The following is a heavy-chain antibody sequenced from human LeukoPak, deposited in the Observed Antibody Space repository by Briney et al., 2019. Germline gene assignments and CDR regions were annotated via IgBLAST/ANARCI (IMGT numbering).Heavy chain of an antibody. Sequence: ASVKVSCKASGYTFTSYDINWVRQATGQGVEWIGWMNPNSGNTGYALNFQGRVTMTRNTSISTAYMELSSVRSEDTAVYYCARRYLPYYFGMDVWGQGTTVTVSS. CDR2: MNPNSGNT. J-gene: IGHJ6*02. CDR3: ARRYLPYYFGMDV. D-gene: IGHD1-14*01. V-gene: IGHV1-8*01. CDR1: GYTFTSYD.